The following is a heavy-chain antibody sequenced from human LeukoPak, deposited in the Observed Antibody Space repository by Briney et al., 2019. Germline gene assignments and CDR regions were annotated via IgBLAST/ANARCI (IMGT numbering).Heavy chain of an antibody. D-gene: IGHD6-13*01. CDR1: GGSISSYY. CDR2: IYYSGST. CDR3: ARPSSSWYNWFDP. V-gene: IGHV4-59*01. Sequence: SETLSLTCTVSGGSISSYYWSWIRQPPGKGLEWIEYIYYSGSTNYNPSLKSRVTISVDTSKNQFSLKLSSVTAADTAVYYCARPSSSWYNWFDPWGQGTLVTVSS. J-gene: IGHJ5*02.